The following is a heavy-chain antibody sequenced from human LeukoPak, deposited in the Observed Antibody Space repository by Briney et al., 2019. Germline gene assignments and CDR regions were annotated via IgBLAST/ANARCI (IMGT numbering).Heavy chain of an antibody. J-gene: IGHJ4*02. V-gene: IGHV3-7*01. CDR1: GFTFDNYW. Sequence: GGSLRLSCAASGFTFDNYWMSWVRQAPGKGLEWVANIRQDGGAKNYMASVKGRFTISRDNAKNSLHLQLSSLRAEDTALYYCARVDYVDEGWGYWGQGTLVTVSS. D-gene: IGHD3-16*01. CDR3: ARVDYVDEGWGY. CDR2: IRQDGGAK.